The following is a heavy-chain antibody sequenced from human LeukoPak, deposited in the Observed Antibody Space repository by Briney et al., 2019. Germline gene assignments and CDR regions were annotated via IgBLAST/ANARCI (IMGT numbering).Heavy chain of an antibody. J-gene: IGHJ4*02. D-gene: IGHD3-22*01. CDR1: GGSISSYY. Sequence: PSETLSLTCTVSGGSISSYYWSWIRQPPGKGLEWIGYIYYSGSTNYNPSLKSRVTISVDTSKNQFSLKLSSVTAADTAVYYCASRGTNDSSELLYWGQGTLVTVSS. V-gene: IGHV4-59*01. CDR2: IYYSGST. CDR3: ASRGTNDSSELLY.